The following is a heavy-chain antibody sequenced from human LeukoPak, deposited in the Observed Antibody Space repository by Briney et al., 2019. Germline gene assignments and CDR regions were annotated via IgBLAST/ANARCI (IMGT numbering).Heavy chain of an antibody. J-gene: IGHJ6*03. Sequence: PSETLSLTCAVYGGSFSGYYWSWIRQPPGKGLEWIGEINHSGSTNYNPSLKSRVTISVDTPKNQFSLKLSSVTAADTAVYYCARHLPYYYYMDVWGKGTTVTVSS. CDR1: GGSFSGYY. V-gene: IGHV4-34*01. CDR2: INHSGST. CDR3: ARHLPYYYYMDV.